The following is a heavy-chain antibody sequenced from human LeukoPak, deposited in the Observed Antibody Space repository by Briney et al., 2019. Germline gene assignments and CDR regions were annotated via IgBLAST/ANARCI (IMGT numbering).Heavy chain of an antibody. V-gene: IGHV1-69*13. CDR3: ARWPGDYHYYYYGMDV. Sequence: ASVKVSCKASGGTFSSYAISWVRQAPGQGLEWMGGIIPIFGTANYAQKFQGRVTITADESTSTAYMELSSLRSEDTAVYYCARWPGDYHYYYYGMDVWGQGTTVTVSS. J-gene: IGHJ6*02. CDR1: GGTFSSYA. CDR2: IIPIFGTA. D-gene: IGHD4-17*01.